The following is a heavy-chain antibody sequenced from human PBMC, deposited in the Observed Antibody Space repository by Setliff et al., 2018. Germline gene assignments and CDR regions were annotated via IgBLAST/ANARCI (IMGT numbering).Heavy chain of an antibody. CDR3: AKVPITKVYFYMDV. CDR1: GDSISSATNY. J-gene: IGHJ6*03. CDR2: IDPSGNT. D-gene: IGHD3-10*01. Sequence: SETLSLTCTVSGDSISSATNYWSWIRQPAGKGLEWIGHIDPSGNTNYNPSLKGRVTISGDTSKNQFSLKLTSVTAADTAVYYCAKVPITKVYFYMDVWGKGTTVTVSS. V-gene: IGHV4-61*09.